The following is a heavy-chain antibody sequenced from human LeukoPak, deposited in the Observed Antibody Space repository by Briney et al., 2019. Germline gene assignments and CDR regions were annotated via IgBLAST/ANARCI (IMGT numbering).Heavy chain of an antibody. CDR3: ARQSPPGAAAEDDY. CDR2: IYTSGST. D-gene: IGHD6-13*01. J-gene: IGHJ4*02. Sequence: SQTLSLTSTVSGGSISSGSYYWSWIRQPAGKGLEWIGRIYTSGSTNYNPSLKSRVTISVDTSKNQFSLKLSSVTAADTAVYYCARQSPPGAAAEDDYWGQGTLVTVSS. V-gene: IGHV4-61*02. CDR1: GGSISSGSYY.